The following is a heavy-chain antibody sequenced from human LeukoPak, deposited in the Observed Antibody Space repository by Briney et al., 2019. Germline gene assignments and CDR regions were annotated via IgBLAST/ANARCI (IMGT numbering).Heavy chain of an antibody. CDR2: IYTSGST. V-gene: IGHV4-4*07. D-gene: IGHD3-3*01. CDR3: ARDTVFGVVIKRLNY. J-gene: IGHJ4*02. Sequence: PSETLSLTCTVSGGSISSYYWSWIRQPAGKGLERIGRIYTSGSTNYNPSLKSRVTMSVDTSKNQFSLKLSSVTAADTAVYYCARDTVFGVVIKRLNYWRQGTLVTVSS. CDR1: GGSISSYY.